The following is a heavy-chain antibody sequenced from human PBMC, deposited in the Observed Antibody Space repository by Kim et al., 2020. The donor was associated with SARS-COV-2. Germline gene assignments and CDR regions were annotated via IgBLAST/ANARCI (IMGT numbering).Heavy chain of an antibody. V-gene: IGHV1-18*01. CDR2: ISAYNGNT. CDR3: ARTDYDYGDNNWFDP. Sequence: ASVKVSCKASGYTFTSYGISWVRQAPGQGLEWMGWISAYNGNTNYAQKLQGRVTMTTDTSTSTAYMELRSLRSDDTAVYYCARTDYDYGDNNWFDPWGQGTLVTVSS. CDR1: GYTFTSYG. J-gene: IGHJ5*02. D-gene: IGHD4-17*01.